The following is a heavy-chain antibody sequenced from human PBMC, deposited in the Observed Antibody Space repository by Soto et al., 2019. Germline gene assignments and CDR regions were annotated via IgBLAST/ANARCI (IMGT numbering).Heavy chain of an antibody. CDR1: GGSLTTNDW. CDR3: ERSTGGDACHF. J-gene: IGHJ3*01. D-gene: IGHD7-27*01. Sequence: QVQLQESGPGLVKPSGTLSLTCAVSGGSLTTNDWWTWVRQPPGKGLEWIGQIHHSGSTFYNPSLMSRITVSINVSAKHFSLHLYSVTAADTALYYCERSTGGDACHFWGQGTMVTVSS. CDR2: IHHSGST. V-gene: IGHV4-4*02.